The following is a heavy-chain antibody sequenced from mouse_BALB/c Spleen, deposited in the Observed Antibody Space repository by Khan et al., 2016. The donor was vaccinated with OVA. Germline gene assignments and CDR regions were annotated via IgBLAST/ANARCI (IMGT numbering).Heavy chain of an antibody. Sequence: EVQLQESGPGLVKPSQSLSLTCTVTGYSITSDYAWNWIRQFPGNKLEWMGFISYSGNTKYNPSLKSRISITRDTSKNQFFLQSNSVTTEDTATYYCARVYGGDFDYWGQGTTLTVSS. CDR1: GYSITSDYA. CDR2: ISYSGNT. CDR3: ARVYGGDFDY. V-gene: IGHV3-2*02. D-gene: IGHD1-1*01. J-gene: IGHJ2*01.